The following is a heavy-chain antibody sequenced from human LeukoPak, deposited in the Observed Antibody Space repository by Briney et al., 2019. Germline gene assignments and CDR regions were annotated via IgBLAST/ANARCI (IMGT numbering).Heavy chain of an antibody. CDR2: IRSIGGST. CDR1: GFTFSNYA. J-gene: IGHJ6*02. CDR3: VAADYYYAMDV. Sequence: GGSLRLSCSASGFTFSNYAMHWVRQAPGKGLEYVSTIRSIGGSTYYADSVKGRSTISRDNSKNTLYLQMSSLRAEDTAVYYCVAADYYYAMDVWGQGTTVTVSS. V-gene: IGHV3-64D*06.